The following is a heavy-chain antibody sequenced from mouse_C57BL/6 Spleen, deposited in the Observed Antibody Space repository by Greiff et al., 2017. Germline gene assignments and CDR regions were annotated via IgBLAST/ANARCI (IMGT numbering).Heavy chain of an antibody. D-gene: IGHD4-1*01. V-gene: IGHV14-4*01. Sequence: EVKLQQSGAELVRPGASVKLSCTASGFNIKDDYMHWVKQRPEQGLEWIGWLDPENGDTEYASKFQGKATITADTSSNTAYLQLSSLTSEDTAVYYCTTNWDGDWFAYWGQGTLVTVSA. J-gene: IGHJ3*01. CDR3: TTNWDGDWFAY. CDR2: LDPENGDT. CDR1: GFNIKDDY.